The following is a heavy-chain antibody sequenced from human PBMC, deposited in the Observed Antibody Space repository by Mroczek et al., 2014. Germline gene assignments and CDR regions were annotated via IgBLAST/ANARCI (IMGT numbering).Heavy chain of an antibody. V-gene: IGHV4-59*01. D-gene: IGHD3-16*01. CDR3: ARERGGLIDY. Sequence: QVQLQESGPGLVKPSETLSLTCTVSGGSISSYYWSWIRQPPGKGLEWIGYIYYSGSTNYNPSLKSRVTISVDTSKNQFSLKLSSVTAADTAVYYCARERGGLIDYWGQGTLVTVSS. J-gene: IGHJ4*02. CDR1: GGSISSYY. CDR2: IYYSGST.